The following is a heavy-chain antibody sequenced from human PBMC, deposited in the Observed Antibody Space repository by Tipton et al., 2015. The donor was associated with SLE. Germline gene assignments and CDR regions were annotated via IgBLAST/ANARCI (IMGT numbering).Heavy chain of an antibody. CDR1: GGSISSGTYY. CDR3: AGGSRSPVYF. D-gene: IGHD1-26*01. J-gene: IGHJ4*02. V-gene: IGHV4-31*03. Sequence: TLSLTCTVSGGSISSGTYYWSWIRQHPGKGLEWIGNIYHTGITSYNPSLKSRVMISVDTSNNQFSLKVISMTAADTAMYYCAGGSRSPVYFWGQGRLVTVSS. CDR2: IYHTGIT.